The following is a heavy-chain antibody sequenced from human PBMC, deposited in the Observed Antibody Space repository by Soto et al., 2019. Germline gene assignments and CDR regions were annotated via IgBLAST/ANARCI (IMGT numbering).Heavy chain of an antibody. CDR3: ARGSYYYDSSAYSYYFDY. J-gene: IGHJ4*02. D-gene: IGHD3-22*01. Sequence: SETLSLTCTVSGGSISSYYWSWIRQPPGKGLEWIGYIYYSGTTNYNPSLKSRVTISVDTSKNQFSLKLSSVTAADTAVYYCARGSYYYDSSAYSYYFDYRGRGTLVTVSS. V-gene: IGHV4-59*01. CDR2: IYYSGTT. CDR1: GGSISSYY.